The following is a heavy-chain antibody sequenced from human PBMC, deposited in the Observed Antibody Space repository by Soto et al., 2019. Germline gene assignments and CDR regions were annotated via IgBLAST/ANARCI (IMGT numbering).Heavy chain of an antibody. J-gene: IGHJ6*02. V-gene: IGHV3-64D*06. CDR2: ISSNGGST. CDR3: VKGVDYYGSASYYTGLSYYYYGLDV. D-gene: IGHD3-10*01. CDR1: GFTFSSYA. Sequence: PGGSLRLSCSASGFTFSSYAMHWVRQAPGKGLEYVSAISSNGGSTYYADSVKGRFTISRDNSKNTLYLQMSSLRAEDTAVYYCVKGVDYYGSASYYTGLSYYYYGLDVWGQGTTVTVSS.